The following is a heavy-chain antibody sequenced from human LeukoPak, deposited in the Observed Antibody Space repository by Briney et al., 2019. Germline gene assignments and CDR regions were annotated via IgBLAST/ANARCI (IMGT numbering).Heavy chain of an antibody. D-gene: IGHD1-26*01. V-gene: IGHV4-39*07. Sequence: SETLSLTCTVSGGSISSGDYYWGWIRQPPGKGLEWIATISYSGSTYYNPSVKSRVTISRDTSKNQFSASLNSVTAADTAVYYCVRVRSGSISDSWGQGTLVTVSS. CDR3: VRVRSGSISDS. J-gene: IGHJ1*01. CDR2: ISYSGST. CDR1: GGSISSGDYY.